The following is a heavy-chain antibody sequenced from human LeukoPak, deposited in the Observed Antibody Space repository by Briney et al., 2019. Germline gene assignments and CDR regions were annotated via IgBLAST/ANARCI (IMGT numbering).Heavy chain of an antibody. J-gene: IGHJ4*02. CDR2: ISGRSSTI. V-gene: IGHV3-48*01. CDR1: AFTFSDYS. CDR3: ARDRIKSGSYYFDY. Sequence: GGSLRLSCGASAFTFSDYSMNLVRQAPGKGLEWVSYISGRSSTIYYADSVKGRFTISRDNAKNSMYLQMNSLRAEHTAVYYCARDRIKSGSYYFDYWGQGTLVTVSS. D-gene: IGHD1-26*01.